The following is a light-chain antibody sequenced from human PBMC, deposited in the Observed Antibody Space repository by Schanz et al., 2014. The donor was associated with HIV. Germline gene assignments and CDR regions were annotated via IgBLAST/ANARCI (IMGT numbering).Light chain of an antibody. CDR1: SSDVGGYDF. V-gene: IGLV2-14*03. CDR3: SSYTGSSSVI. J-gene: IGLJ2*01. CDR2: DVT. Sequence: QSALTQPASVSGSPGQSITISCTGTSSDVGGYDFVSRYQQHPGKAPKLMIYDVTNRPSGVSNRFSGSKSGNTASLTISGLQAEDEADYYCSSYTGSSSVIFGGGTKVTVL.